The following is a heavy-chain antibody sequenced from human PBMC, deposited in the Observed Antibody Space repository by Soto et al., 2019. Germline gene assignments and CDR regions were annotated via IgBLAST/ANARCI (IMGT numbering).Heavy chain of an antibody. CDR2: IYWDDVK. Sequence: SGPTLVNPTQTLTLTCTFSGFSLSTSGVGVGWNRQPPGNALEWFVLIYWDDVKRYSPSLKSRLTITKDTSKNQVVLTMTNMDPVDTATYYCAHRGLVVPAAHYYGMDVWGQGTTVTVSS. V-gene: IGHV2-5*02. CDR3: AHRGLVVPAAHYYGMDV. J-gene: IGHJ6*02. D-gene: IGHD2-2*01. CDR1: GFSLSTSGVG.